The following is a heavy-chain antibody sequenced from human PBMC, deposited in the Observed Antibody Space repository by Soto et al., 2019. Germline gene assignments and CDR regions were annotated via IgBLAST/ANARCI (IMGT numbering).Heavy chain of an antibody. V-gene: IGHV4-34*01. D-gene: IGHD3-10*01. Sequence: SETLSLTCAVYGGSFSGYYWSWIRQPPGKGLEWIGEINHSGSTNYNPSLKSRVTISVDTSKNQFSLKLGSVTAADTAVYYCARHFVAVVIKGWGYWGQGTLVTVSS. CDR3: ARHFVAVVIKGWGY. J-gene: IGHJ4*02. CDR1: GGSFSGYY. CDR2: INHSGST.